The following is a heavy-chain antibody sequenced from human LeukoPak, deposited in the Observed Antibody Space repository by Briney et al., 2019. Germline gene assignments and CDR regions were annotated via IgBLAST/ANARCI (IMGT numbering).Heavy chain of an antibody. CDR3: ARGRYYDFWSGYRTCFDY. J-gene: IGHJ4*02. CDR1: GGSISSGGYY. V-gene: IGHV4-30-2*01. D-gene: IGHD3-3*01. CDR2: INHSGST. Sequence: SQTLSLTCTVSGGSISSGGYYWSWVRQPPGKGLEWIGEINHSGSTNYNPSLKSRVTISVDTSKNQFSLKLSSVTAADTAVYYCARGRYYDFWSGYRTCFDYWGQGTLVTVSS.